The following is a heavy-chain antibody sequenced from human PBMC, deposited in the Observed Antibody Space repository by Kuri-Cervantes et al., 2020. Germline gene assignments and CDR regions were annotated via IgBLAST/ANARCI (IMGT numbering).Heavy chain of an antibody. CDR3: AKGENLYG. Sequence: GESLKISCAASEFRSNLTKGVRQAPGKGLEWVAFIRYDGSNKYYADSVKGRFTISRDNSKNTVYLQMNSLRAEDTAVYYCAKGENLYGWGQGTLVTVSS. V-gene: IGHV3-30*02. CDR1: EFRSNLT. D-gene: IGHD3-10*01. CDR2: IRYDGSNK. J-gene: IGHJ4*02.